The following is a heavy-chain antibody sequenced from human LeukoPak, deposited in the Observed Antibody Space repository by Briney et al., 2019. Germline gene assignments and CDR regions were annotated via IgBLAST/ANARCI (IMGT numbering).Heavy chain of an antibody. D-gene: IGHD5-18*01. Sequence: GESLKTSCQGPGYSFTSYWIGWVRQMPGKGLEWIGIIYPGDSDTRYSPSFQGQVTISADKSISTAYLQWSSLKASDTAMYYCARHPILRGYSYGYVYMDVWGKGTTVTVSS. J-gene: IGHJ6*03. CDR2: IYPGDSDT. CDR1: GYSFTSYW. V-gene: IGHV5-51*01. CDR3: ARHPILRGYSYGYVYMDV.